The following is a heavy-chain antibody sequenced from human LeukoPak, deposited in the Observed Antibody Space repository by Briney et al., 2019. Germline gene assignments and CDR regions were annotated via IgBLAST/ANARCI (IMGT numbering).Heavy chain of an antibody. D-gene: IGHD2-15*01. CDR1: GGSIRSDFHY. CDR3: TRRASGSGGTQAGMDV. Sequence: PSETLSLNCTVSGGSIRSDFHYWDWNRQPPGKGLEWIGSILYTGGSWVKPSLKGRASISVDTSRNQFSLTLHSVNAIDTALYYCTRRASGSGGTQAGMDVWGQGTTVTVSS. V-gene: IGHV4-39*01. CDR2: ILYTGGS. J-gene: IGHJ6*02.